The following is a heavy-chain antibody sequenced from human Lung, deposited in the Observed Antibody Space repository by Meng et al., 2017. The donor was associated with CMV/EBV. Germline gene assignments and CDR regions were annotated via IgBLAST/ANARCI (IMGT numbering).Heavy chain of an antibody. CDR2: IRYDGTNT. V-gene: IGHV3-30*02. CDR3: AKGGYCTSSSCYMDWYFDL. CDR1: GFTFSSFA. J-gene: IGHJ2*01. Sequence: GESLKISCAASGFTFSSFAMHWVRQAPGKGLQWVAFIRYDGTNTYHADPVKGRFSISRDNSKNTLYLQMNSLRAEDTAVYYCAKGGYCTSSSCYMDWYFDLWGSG. D-gene: IGHD2-2*02.